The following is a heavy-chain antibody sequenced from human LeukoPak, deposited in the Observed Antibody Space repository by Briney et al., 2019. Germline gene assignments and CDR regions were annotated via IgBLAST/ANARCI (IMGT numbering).Heavy chain of an antibody. J-gene: IGHJ4*02. CDR1: GFTFSSYG. CDR3: AKRGLRSQYYFDF. V-gene: IGHV3-23*01. CDR2: IGSGAGT. D-gene: IGHD4-17*01. Sequence: PGGSLRLSCAASGFTFSSYGVSWVRQAPGKGLEWVSTIGSGAGTYYADSVKGRFTISRDNSKNTLYLQLNSLRAEDTAVYYCAKRGLRSQYYFDFWGQGTLVTVSS.